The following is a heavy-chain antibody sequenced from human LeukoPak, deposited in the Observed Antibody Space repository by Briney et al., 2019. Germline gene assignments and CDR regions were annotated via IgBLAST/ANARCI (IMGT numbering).Heavy chain of an antibody. CDR3: AKDERWLQGWYFDF. J-gene: IGHJ4*02. CDR1: GITFSSHG. Sequence: PGGSLRLSCAASGITFSSHGMHWVRQAPGKGLEWVAFIRNDGSIKYYADSVKGRVTISRDNSKNTLYLQMNSVRAEDTAVYYCAKDERWLQGWYFDFWGQGTLVTVSS. D-gene: IGHD5-24*01. CDR2: IRNDGSIK. V-gene: IGHV3-30*02.